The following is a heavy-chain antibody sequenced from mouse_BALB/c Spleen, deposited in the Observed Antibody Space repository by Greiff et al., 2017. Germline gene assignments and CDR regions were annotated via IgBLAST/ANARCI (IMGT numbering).Heavy chain of an antibody. D-gene: IGHD1-2*01. CDR2: IYPGNGDT. CDR1: GYTFTSYN. Sequence: QVQLKESGAELVKPGASVKMSCKASGYTFTSYNMHWVKQTPGQGLEWIGAIYPGNGDTSYNQKFKGKATLTADKSSSTAYMQLSSLTSEDSAVYYCARAGGPLLRVPFWYFDVWGAGTTVTVSS. V-gene: IGHV1-12*01. J-gene: IGHJ1*01. CDR3: ARAGGPLLRVPFWYFDV.